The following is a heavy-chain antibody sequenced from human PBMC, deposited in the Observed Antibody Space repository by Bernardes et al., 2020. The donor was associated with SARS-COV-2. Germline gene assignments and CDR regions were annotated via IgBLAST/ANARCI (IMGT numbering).Heavy chain of an antibody. J-gene: IGHJ6*03. D-gene: IGHD3-3*01. Sequence: SETLSLTCTVSGGSISSYYWSWIRQPPGKGLEWIGYIYYSGSTNYNPSLKSRVTISVDTSKNQFSLKLSSVTAADTAVYYCARVGYDFWSGYPPPFLYYYYYMDVWGKGTTVTVSS. CDR2: IYYSGST. CDR3: ARVGYDFWSGYPPPFLYYYYYMDV. CDR1: GGSISSYY. V-gene: IGHV4-59*01.